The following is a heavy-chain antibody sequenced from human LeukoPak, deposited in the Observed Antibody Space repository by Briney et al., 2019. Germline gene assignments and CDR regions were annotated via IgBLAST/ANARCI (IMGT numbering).Heavy chain of an antibody. CDR1: GGSFSGYY. J-gene: IGHJ3*02. CDR2: INHSGST. D-gene: IGHD3-9*01. Sequence: SETLSLTCAVYGGSFSGYYWSWIRQPPGKGLEWIGEINHSGSTNYNPSLKSRVTISVDTSKNQFSLKLSSVTAADTAVYYCARAKVGYYDILTGRVAFDIWGQGTMVTVSS. CDR3: ARAKVGYYDILTGRVAFDI. V-gene: IGHV4-34*01.